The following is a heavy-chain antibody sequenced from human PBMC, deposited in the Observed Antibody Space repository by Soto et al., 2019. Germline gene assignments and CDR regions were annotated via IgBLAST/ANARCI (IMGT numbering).Heavy chain of an antibody. Sequence: GGSLRLSCAASGFTFSSYGMHWVRQAPGKGREWVAVISYEGNNKYYADSVKGRFTISRDNSKNTLYLQMNSLRAEDTAVYYCAKDSPWASGPEVGATPPSGYWGQGTLVTVSS. CDR1: GFTFSSYG. CDR2: ISYEGNNK. CDR3: AKDSPWASGPEVGATPPSGY. J-gene: IGHJ4*02. V-gene: IGHV3-30*18. D-gene: IGHD1-26*01.